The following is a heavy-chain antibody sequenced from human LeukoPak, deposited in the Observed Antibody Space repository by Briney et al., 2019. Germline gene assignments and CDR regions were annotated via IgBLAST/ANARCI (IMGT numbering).Heavy chain of an antibody. J-gene: IGHJ5*02. D-gene: IGHD1/OR15-1a*01. CDR3: ARDGSGTHPNWFAP. V-gene: IGHV4-39*07. CDR1: GSSISSSRYY. CDR2: NYYSGGT. Sequence: SETLSLTCTVSGSSISSSRYYWRWIRQPPGKVLEWIGSNYYSGGTSYNPSLKSRVTISVDTSKTQFSLKLSSLTAADTAVYDCARDGSGTHPNWFAPWGQGTLVTVSS.